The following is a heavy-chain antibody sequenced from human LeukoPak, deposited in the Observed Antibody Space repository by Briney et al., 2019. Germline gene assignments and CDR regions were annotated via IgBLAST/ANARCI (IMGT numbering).Heavy chain of an antibody. CDR1: GGSFSGYY. V-gene: IGHV4-34*01. CDR2: INHSGST. CDR3: ARVGLQWLVDY. J-gene: IGHJ4*02. Sequence: SETLSLTCAVYGGSFSGYYWSWIRQPPGKGLEWIGEINHSGSTNYNPSLKSRVTISVDTSKNQFSLTLSSVTAADTAVYYCARVGLQWLVDYWGQGTLVTVSS. D-gene: IGHD6-19*01.